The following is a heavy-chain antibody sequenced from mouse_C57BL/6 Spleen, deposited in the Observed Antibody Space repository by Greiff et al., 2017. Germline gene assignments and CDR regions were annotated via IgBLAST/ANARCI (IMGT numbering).Heavy chain of an antibody. Sequence: EVKLVESGGGLVKPGGSLKLSCAASGFTFSDYGMHWVRQAPEKGLEWVAYISSGSSTIYYADTVKGRFTISRDNAKNTLFLQMTSLRSEDTAMYYCALIYYDYLKDYAMDYWGQGTSVTVSS. D-gene: IGHD2-4*01. CDR1: GFTFSDYG. J-gene: IGHJ4*01. V-gene: IGHV5-17*01. CDR2: ISSGSSTI. CDR3: ALIYYDYLKDYAMDY.